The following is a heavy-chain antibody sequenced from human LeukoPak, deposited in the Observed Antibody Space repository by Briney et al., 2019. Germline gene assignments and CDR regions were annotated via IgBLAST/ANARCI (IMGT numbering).Heavy chain of an antibody. V-gene: IGHV4-39*01. Sequence: SETLSLTCTVSGGSISSSSYYWGWIRQPPGKGLEWIGSIYYSGSTYYNPSLKSRVTISVDTSKNQFSLKLSSVTAADTAVYYCARRVPAAILDAFDIWGQGTMVTVSS. D-gene: IGHD2-2*01. J-gene: IGHJ3*02. CDR2: IYYSGST. CDR1: GGSISSSSYY. CDR3: ARRVPAAILDAFDI.